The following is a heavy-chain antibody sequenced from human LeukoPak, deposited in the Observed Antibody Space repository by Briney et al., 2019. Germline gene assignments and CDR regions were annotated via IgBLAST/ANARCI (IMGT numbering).Heavy chain of an antibody. CDR2: IHTIGNT. CDR1: GVSISRGSHY. D-gene: IGHD6-13*01. Sequence: SQTLSLTCTVSGVSISRGSHYWSWIRQPAGKGLEWIGRIHTIGNTNYSPSLWRRVTISVDTSKNQFSLKLRSVTAADTAVYYCARVSGTAGGRGRFDYWGQGTLVTVSS. V-gene: IGHV4-61*02. J-gene: IGHJ4*02. CDR3: ARVSGTAGGRGRFDY.